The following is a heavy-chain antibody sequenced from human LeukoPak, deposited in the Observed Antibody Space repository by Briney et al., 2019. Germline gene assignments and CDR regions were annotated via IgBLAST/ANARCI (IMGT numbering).Heavy chain of an antibody. CDR3: ARENYYDSSGPNAFDI. CDR2: IYYSGST. V-gene: IGHV4-39*07. Sequence: GSLRLSCAASGFTFSSYSMNWVRQPPGKGLEWIGSIYYSGSTYYNPSLKSRVTISVDTSKNQFSLKLSSVTAADTAVYYCARENYYDSSGPNAFDIWGQGTMVTVSS. CDR1: GFTFSSYS. J-gene: IGHJ3*02. D-gene: IGHD3-22*01.